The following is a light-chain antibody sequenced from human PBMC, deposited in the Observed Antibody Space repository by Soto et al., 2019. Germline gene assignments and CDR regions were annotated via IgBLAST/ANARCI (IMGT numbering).Light chain of an antibody. V-gene: IGLV1-40*01. CDR2: DNN. J-gene: IGLJ3*02. CDR1: SSSLGAGHA. Sequence: QSVLTQPPSVSGAPGQRVTISCTGSSSSLGAGHAVHWYQQLPGKAPKLLIFDNNHRPSGVPERFAGSKSGASASLAISGLQSEDEADYYCAAWDDSLNGRVFGGGTKLTVL. CDR3: AAWDDSLNGRV.